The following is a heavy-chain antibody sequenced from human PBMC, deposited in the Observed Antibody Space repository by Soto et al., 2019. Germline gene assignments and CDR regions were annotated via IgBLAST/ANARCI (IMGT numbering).Heavy chain of an antibody. J-gene: IGHJ6*02. Sequence: QVPLVQSGAEVKKPGSSVKVSCKASGGTFSSYAISWVRQAPGQGLEWMGGIIPISGTASYAQKFQGRVTITADESTSTAYLELSSLRSEDTAVYYCARSQGSSTSLAIYYYYYYGMDVWGQGTTVTVSS. D-gene: IGHD2-2*01. CDR1: GGTFSSYA. CDR3: ARSQGSSTSLAIYYYYYYGMDV. CDR2: IIPISGTA. V-gene: IGHV1-69*01.